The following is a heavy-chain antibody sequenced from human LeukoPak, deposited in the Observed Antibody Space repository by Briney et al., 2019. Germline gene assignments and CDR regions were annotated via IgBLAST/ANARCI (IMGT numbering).Heavy chain of an antibody. V-gene: IGHV3-7*01. Sequence: QAGGSLRLTCVASEFRFGRDWISWVRQAPGKGLEWVACIKQDGSEEYYVGSVRGRFTVSVDNGKNSLYLQMNSLRAEDTAVYYCARDGVDWGQGTLVTVSS. J-gene: IGHJ4*02. D-gene: IGHD2-8*01. CDR2: IKQDGSEE. CDR3: ARDGVD. CDR1: EFRFGRDW.